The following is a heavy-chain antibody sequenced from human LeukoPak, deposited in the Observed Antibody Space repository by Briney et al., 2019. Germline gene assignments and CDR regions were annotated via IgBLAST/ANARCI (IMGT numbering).Heavy chain of an antibody. Sequence: GESLKISCKGSGYSFTNYWIGWVRQMPGKGLEFMGIFYPGDSDTSYSPSFQGQVTISADKSISTAYLQWSSLKASDTAMYYCARRADCGGDCYLQYDFDYWGQGTLVTVSS. CDR2: FYPGDSDT. V-gene: IGHV5-51*01. CDR3: ARRADCGGDCYLQYDFDY. D-gene: IGHD2-21*02. CDR1: GYSFTNYW. J-gene: IGHJ4*02.